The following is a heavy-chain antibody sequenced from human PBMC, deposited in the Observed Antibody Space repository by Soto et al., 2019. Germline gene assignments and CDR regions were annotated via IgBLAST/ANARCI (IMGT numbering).Heavy chain of an antibody. CDR1: GGSITNTSYY. Sequence: SETMSLTCTVSGGSITNTSYYWGWIRQPPGKGLEWMGRIYYSGTTYNNPSLKSRVTMSIDTSKNQFSLKLSSVTAADKAVYYFTSYRITKFGAGQSYYCDYRCQGARVTVSS. D-gene: IGHD3-3*01. CDR2: IYYSGTT. CDR3: TSYRITKFGAGQSYYCDY. J-gene: IGHJ4*02. V-gene: IGHV4-39*01.